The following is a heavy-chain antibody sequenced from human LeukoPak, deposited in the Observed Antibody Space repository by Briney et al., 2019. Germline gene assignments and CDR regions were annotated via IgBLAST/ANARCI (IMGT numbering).Heavy chain of an antibody. Sequence: ASVKVSCKASGGTFSSYAISWVRQAPGQGLEWMGGIIPIFGTANYAQKFQGRVTITADESTSTAYMELSSLRSEDTAVYYCARSGGEAVAGPMWGYYYYGMDVWGQGTTVTVSS. V-gene: IGHV1-69*13. CDR2: IIPIFGTA. D-gene: IGHD6-19*01. J-gene: IGHJ6*02. CDR3: ARSGGEAVAGPMWGYYYYGMDV. CDR1: GGTFSSYA.